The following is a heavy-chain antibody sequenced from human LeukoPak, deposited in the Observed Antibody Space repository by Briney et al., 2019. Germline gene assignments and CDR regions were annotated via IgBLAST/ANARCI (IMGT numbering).Heavy chain of an antibody. CDR2: IWHDGSNK. CDR3: ARDPRGSEYSHFDS. Sequence: GGSLRLSCAASGFTFSSYGMNWVRQAPGKGLEWVAVIWHDGSNKHYADSVKGRFTISRDNSKNTLYLQMSSLRAEDTAVYYCARDPRGSEYSHFDSWGQGTLVTVSS. CDR1: GFTFSSYG. J-gene: IGHJ4*02. D-gene: IGHD3-10*01. V-gene: IGHV3-33*01.